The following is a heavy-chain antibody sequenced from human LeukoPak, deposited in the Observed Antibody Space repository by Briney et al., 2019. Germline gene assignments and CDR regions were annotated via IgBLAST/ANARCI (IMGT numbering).Heavy chain of an antibody. CDR1: GFTFSDYS. J-gene: IGHJ4*02. CDR2: ISGSGGST. D-gene: IGHD3-9*01. CDR3: AKGHYDILTGHIDY. V-gene: IGHV3-23*01. Sequence: PGGSLRLSCAASGFTFSDYSMNWVRQAPGKGLEWVSAISGSGGSTYYADSVKGRFTISRDNSKNTLYLQMNSLRAEDTAVYYCAKGHYDILTGHIDYWGQGTLVTVSS.